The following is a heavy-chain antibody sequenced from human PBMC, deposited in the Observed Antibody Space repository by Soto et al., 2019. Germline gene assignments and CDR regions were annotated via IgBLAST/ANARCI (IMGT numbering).Heavy chain of an antibody. D-gene: IGHD3-3*01. J-gene: IGHJ3*02. CDR1: GYPVTAYY. CDR3: ARGGGVGVAGSAAFDM. V-gene: IGHV1-2*02. Sequence: QLHLVQSGAVVKKPGASVTVSCSASGYPVTAYYMHWVRQSPGRGLEWMGGINPATGAAKYTQTFRGMVTMTKDTSTITVFMELSGLTSEDTACFYCARGGGVGVAGSAAFDMWGQGTLVTVSS. CDR2: INPATGAA.